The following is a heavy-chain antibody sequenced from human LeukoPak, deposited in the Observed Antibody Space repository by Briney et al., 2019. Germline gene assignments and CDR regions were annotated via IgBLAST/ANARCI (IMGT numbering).Heavy chain of an antibody. V-gene: IGHV3-7*01. CDR2: INSDGSAK. CDR3: ADLGTSD. J-gene: IGHJ4*02. Sequence: GGPLRLSCAVSGFSFSSQGMTWVRQAPGTGLEWVATINSDGSAKYLVDSVKGRFTISRDNAKNLVYLQMSILRAEDSAVYYCADLGTSDCGQGTLVTVSS. D-gene: IGHD1-7*01. CDR1: GFSFSSQG.